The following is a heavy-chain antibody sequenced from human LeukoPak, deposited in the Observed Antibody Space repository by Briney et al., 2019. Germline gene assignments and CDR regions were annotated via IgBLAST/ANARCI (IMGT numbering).Heavy chain of an antibody. Sequence: ASVKVSCKASGYTFSSYDINWVRQAAGQGLEWMGWMNPNSGHAGYTQKFQGRVTMTSDNAISTVYMEISSLRSDDAAVYYRARIKRIMEPGTVGLDSWGQGTLVTVSS. V-gene: IGHV1-8*01. CDR2: MNPNSGHA. D-gene: IGHD4-23*01. CDR3: ARIKRIMEPGTVGLDS. J-gene: IGHJ4*02. CDR1: GYTFSSYD.